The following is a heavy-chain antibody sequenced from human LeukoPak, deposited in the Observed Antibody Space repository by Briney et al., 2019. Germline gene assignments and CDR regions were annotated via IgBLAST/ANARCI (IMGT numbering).Heavy chain of an antibody. CDR3: AKASPLYSSGWYGPNDY. J-gene: IGHJ4*02. V-gene: IGHV3-9*01. CDR2: ISWNSGSI. Sequence: GGSLRLSCAASGFTFDDYAMHWVRQAPGKGLEWVSGISWNSGSIGYADSVKGRFTISRDNAKNSLYLQMNSLRAEDTASYYCAKASPLYSSGWYGPNDYWGQGTLVTVSS. CDR1: GFTFDDYA. D-gene: IGHD6-19*01.